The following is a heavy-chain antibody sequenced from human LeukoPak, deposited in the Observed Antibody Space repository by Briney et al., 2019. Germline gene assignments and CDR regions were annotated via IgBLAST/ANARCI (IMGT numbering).Heavy chain of an antibody. Sequence: GGSLRLSCAASGFTFSSYGMHWVRQAPGKGLEWVAFIRYDGSNKYYADSVKGRFTISRDNSKNTLYLQMNSLRAEDTAVYYCAVGEYYGSGSYKPPPFDYWGQGTLVTVSS. CDR2: IRYDGSNK. CDR3: AVGEYYGSGSYKPPPFDY. D-gene: IGHD3-10*01. CDR1: GFTFSSYG. J-gene: IGHJ4*02. V-gene: IGHV3-30*02.